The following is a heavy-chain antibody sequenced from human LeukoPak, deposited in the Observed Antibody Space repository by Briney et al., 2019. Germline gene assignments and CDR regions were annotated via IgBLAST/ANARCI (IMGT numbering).Heavy chain of an antibody. D-gene: IGHD5-18*01. CDR3: ARAKYSYAASGFDY. Sequence: PSETLSITCAVSGYSISSGYYWGWIRQPPGKGLEWIGSIYHSGSTYYNPSLKSRVTISVDTSKNQFSLKLSSVTAADTAVYYCARAKYSYAASGFDYWGQGTLVTVSS. CDR2: IYHSGST. V-gene: IGHV4-38-2*01. CDR1: GYSISSGYY. J-gene: IGHJ4*02.